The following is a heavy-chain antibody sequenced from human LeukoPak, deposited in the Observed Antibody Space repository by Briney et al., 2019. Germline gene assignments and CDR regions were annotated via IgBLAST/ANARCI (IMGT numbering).Heavy chain of an antibody. Sequence: ASVKVSCKASGYTFTSFYMHWVRQAPGQGLEWMGIINPSGGSTSYARKFQGRVTMTRDTSTTTVYMELSSLRSEDTAVYYCARDLASSGYYWDWGQGTLVTVSS. CDR3: ARDLASSGYYWD. CDR2: INPSGGST. V-gene: IGHV1-46*01. J-gene: IGHJ4*02. CDR1: GYTFTSFY. D-gene: IGHD3-22*01.